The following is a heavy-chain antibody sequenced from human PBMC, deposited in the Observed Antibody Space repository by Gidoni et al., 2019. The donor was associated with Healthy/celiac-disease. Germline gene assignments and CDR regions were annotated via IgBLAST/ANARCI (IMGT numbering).Heavy chain of an antibody. Sequence: EVQLVESGGGMVKPGGSLRLSCAASGFTFSSYSMNWVRQAPGKGLEWFSAISSSSSYIYYADSVKGRFTISRDNAKNSLYLQMNSLRAEDTAMYYCARGSGYSYGYDYWGQGTLVTVSS. J-gene: IGHJ4*02. CDR2: ISSSSSYI. CDR1: GFTFSSYS. D-gene: IGHD5-18*01. V-gene: IGHV3-21*01. CDR3: ARGSGYSYGYDY.